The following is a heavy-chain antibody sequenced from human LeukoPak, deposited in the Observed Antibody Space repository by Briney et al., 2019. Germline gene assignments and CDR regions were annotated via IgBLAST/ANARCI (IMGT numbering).Heavy chain of an antibody. V-gene: IGHV3-30*02. CDR3: AKDRWGAVASFDY. CDR2: IRYDGNNK. J-gene: IGHJ4*02. Sequence: GGSLRLSCAASGFPFSDYVMHWVRQAPGKGLEWVAVIRYDGNNKYYADSVKGRFTISRDNSKNMLYLQMNSLGTEDTAVHYCAKDRWGAVASFDYWGQGTLVTVSS. D-gene: IGHD6-19*01. CDR1: GFPFSDYV.